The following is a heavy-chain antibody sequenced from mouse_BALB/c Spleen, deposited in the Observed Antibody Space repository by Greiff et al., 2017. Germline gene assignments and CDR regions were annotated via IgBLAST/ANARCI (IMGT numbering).Heavy chain of an antibody. CDR1: GFSLTSYG. CDR3: ARGGGNYVGAWFAY. Sequence: VQLQESGPGLVAPSQSLSITCTVSGFSLTSYGVHWVRQPPGKGLEWLGVIWAGGSTNYNSALMSRLSISKDNSKSQVFLKMNSLQTDDTAMYYCARGGGNYVGAWFAYWGQGTLVTVSA. V-gene: IGHV2-9*02. CDR2: IWAGGST. J-gene: IGHJ3*01. D-gene: IGHD2-1*01.